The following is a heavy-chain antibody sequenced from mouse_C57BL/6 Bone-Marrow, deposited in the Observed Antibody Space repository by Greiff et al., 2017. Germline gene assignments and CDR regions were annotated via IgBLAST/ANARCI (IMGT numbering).Heavy chain of an antibody. V-gene: IGHV1-76*01. CDR1: GYTFTDYY. Sequence: QVQLQQSGAELVRPGASVKLSCKASGYTFTDYYINWVKQRPGQGLEWIARIYPGSGNPYSNEKFKGKSTLTAEKSSSTAYMQLSSLTSEDSAVYFCARAPGITTVVANYAMDYWGQGTSVTVSS. D-gene: IGHD1-1*01. CDR2: IYPGSGNP. J-gene: IGHJ4*01. CDR3: ARAPGITTVVANYAMDY.